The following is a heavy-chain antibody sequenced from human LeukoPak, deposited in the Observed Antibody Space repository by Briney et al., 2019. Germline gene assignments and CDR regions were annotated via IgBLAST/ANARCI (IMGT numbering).Heavy chain of an antibody. V-gene: IGHV4-61*01. Sequence: SETLSLTCTVSGGSVSSGSYYWSWIRQPPGXXXXXXXXXYYSGSTNYNPSLKSRVTISVDTSKNQFSLKLSSVTAADTAVYYCARAIPSSSWYFSRVDYWGQGTLVTVSS. CDR2: XYYSGST. J-gene: IGHJ4*02. CDR1: GGSVSSGSYY. CDR3: ARAIPSSSWYFSRVDY. D-gene: IGHD6-13*01.